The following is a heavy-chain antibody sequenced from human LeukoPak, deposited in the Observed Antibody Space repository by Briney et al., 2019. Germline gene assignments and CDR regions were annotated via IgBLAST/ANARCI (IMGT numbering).Heavy chain of an antibody. CDR1: GFTFSSYA. Sequence: GGSLRLSCAASGFTFSSYAMHWVRQAPGKGLEWVAVISYDGSDYYADSVKGRFTISRDNSRDALYLEMNSLRTEDRAVYYCARANSSAWHNFDFWGQGTLVTVSS. CDR2: ISYDGSD. J-gene: IGHJ4*02. V-gene: IGHV3-30-3*01. D-gene: IGHD6-19*01. CDR3: ARANSSAWHNFDF.